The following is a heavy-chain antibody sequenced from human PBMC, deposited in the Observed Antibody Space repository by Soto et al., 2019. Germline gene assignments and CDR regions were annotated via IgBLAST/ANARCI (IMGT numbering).Heavy chain of an antibody. CDR1: GFTFSSYS. D-gene: IGHD6-19*01. CDR3: ARDSSGWYGKVDY. V-gene: IGHV3-21*01. Sequence: GGSLRLSCAASGFTFSSYSMNWVRQAPGKGLEWVSSISSSSYIYYADSVKGRFTISRDNAKNSLYLQMNSLRAEDTAVYYCARDSSGWYGKVDYWGQGTLVTVSS. J-gene: IGHJ4*02. CDR2: ISSSSYI.